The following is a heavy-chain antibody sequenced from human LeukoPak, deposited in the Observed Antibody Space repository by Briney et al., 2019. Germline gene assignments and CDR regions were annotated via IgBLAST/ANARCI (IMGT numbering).Heavy chain of an antibody. J-gene: IGHJ4*02. Sequence: GGSLRLSCAASGFTFSTYAMSWVRQAPGKGLEWVSAISDSGAETYYADSVKGRFIISRDNSKNTLYLQMNSLRAEDTAVYYCAKEMTSLMLTISGDNFDYWGQGTLVTVSS. CDR3: AKEMTSLMLTISGDNFDY. V-gene: IGHV3-23*01. CDR1: GFTFSTYA. D-gene: IGHD3-3*01. CDR2: ISDSGAET.